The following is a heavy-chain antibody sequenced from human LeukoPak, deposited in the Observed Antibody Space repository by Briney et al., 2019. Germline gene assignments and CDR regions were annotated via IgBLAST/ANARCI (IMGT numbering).Heavy chain of an antibody. CDR1: GFSLSPYG. CDR3: TRLSGDYWNYGGNFDS. V-gene: IGHV3-23*01. CDR2: ITGSSGTA. J-gene: IGHJ4*02. D-gene: IGHD1-7*01. Sequence: PGGSLRLSCAASGFSLSPYGMNWVRQAPGRGLEWVSGITGSSGTAYYAGSVKGRFTISRDDSKNTLYLHMNSLKTEDTAVYYCTRLSGDYWNYGGNFDSWGQGTLVTVSS.